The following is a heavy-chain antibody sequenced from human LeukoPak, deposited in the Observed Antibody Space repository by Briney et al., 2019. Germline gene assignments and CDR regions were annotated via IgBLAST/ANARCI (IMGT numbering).Heavy chain of an antibody. CDR2: IYYSGST. V-gene: IGHV4-39*02. J-gene: IGHJ4*02. D-gene: IGHD1-26*01. CDR3: ARDRRVGALLDY. Sequence: PSETLSLTCTVSGGSISSSSYYWGWIRQPPGKGLEWIGSIYYSGSTYYNPSLKSRVTISVDTSKNQFSLKLSSVTAADTAVYYCARDRRVGALLDYWGQGTLVTVSS. CDR1: GGSISSSSYY.